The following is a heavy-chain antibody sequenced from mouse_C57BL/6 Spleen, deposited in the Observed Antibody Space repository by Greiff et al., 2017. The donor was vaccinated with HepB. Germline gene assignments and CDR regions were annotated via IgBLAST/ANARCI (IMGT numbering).Heavy chain of an antibody. D-gene: IGHD4-1*01. V-gene: IGHV1-82*01. CDR2: IYPGDGDT. Sequence: VKLMESGPELVKPGASVKISCKASGYAFSSSWMNWVKQRPGKGLEWIGRIYPGDGDTNYNGKFKGKATLTADKSSSTAYMQLSSLTSEDSAVYFCARAGTRNAMDYWGQGTSVTVSS. CDR1: GYAFSSSW. CDR3: ARAGTRNAMDY. J-gene: IGHJ4*01.